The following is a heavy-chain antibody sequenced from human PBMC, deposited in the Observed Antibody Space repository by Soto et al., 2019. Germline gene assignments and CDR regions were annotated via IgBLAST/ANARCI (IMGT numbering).Heavy chain of an antibody. CDR3: ARMGDVPYYYYGMDV. J-gene: IGHJ6*02. CDR2: INAYNGDT. Sequence: QVQLVQSGAEGKKPGASVKVSCKASGYTFTSYGFSWVRQAPGQGLEWMGWINAYNGDTNYAQNLQSRVTMTTDTSTNTAYMELRSLRSDDTAVYYCARMGDVPYYYYGMDVWGQGTTVTVSS. V-gene: IGHV1-18*01. CDR1: GYTFTSYG. D-gene: IGHD3-16*01.